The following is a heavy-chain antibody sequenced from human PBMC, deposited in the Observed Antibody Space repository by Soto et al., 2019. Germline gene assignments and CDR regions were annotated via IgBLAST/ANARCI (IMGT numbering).Heavy chain of an antibody. J-gene: IGHJ5*02. D-gene: IGHD2-15*01. CDR2: INTDGSNT. CDR3: AREFCSGGNCYTYYFDP. V-gene: IGHV3-74*01. CDR1: GLTFNRYW. Sequence: GESLRLSCAASGLTFNRYWMHWVRHAPGKGLVWVSHINTDGSNTNYADSVKGRFTISRDNAKSTLFLQMNSLRDEDTAVYYCAREFCSGGNCYTYYFDPWGQGIPVTVSS.